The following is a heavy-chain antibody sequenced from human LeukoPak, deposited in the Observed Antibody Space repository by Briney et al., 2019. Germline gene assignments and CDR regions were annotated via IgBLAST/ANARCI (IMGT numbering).Heavy chain of an antibody. V-gene: IGHV4-30-2*01. Sequence: SQTLFLTCAVSGGSISSGGYSWSWIRQPPGKGLEWTGYIYHSGSTYYNPSLKSRVTISVDRSKNQFSLKLSSVTAADTAVYYCARDKAGTIDYWGQGTLVTVSS. J-gene: IGHJ4*02. CDR1: GGSISSGGYS. D-gene: IGHD6-19*01. CDR3: ARDKAGTIDY. CDR2: IYHSGST.